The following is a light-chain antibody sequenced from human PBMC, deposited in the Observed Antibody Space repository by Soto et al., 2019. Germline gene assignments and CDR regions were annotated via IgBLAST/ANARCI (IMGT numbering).Light chain of an antibody. Sequence: QSALTQPPSVSGSPGQSVTISCTGTSSDVGSYNRVSWYQQPPGTAPKLMIYAVSDRPSGVPDRFSGSKSGNTASLTISGLQAEDEAGYYWSSYASSSTVVFGGGTKLTVL. J-gene: IGLJ2*01. CDR2: AVS. CDR3: SSYASSSTVV. V-gene: IGLV2-18*02. CDR1: SSDVGSYNR.